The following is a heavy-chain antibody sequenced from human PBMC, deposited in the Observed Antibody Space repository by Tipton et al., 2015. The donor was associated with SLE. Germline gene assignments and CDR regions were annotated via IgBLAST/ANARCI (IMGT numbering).Heavy chain of an antibody. J-gene: IGHJ6*02. V-gene: IGHV3-30*02. Sequence: GSLRLSCAASGFTFDDYTMHWVRQAPGKGLGWVAFIRYDGSNKNYADSVKGRFTISRDNSKNTLYLQMNSLRAEDTAVYYCAKGFNYDFWSGSAHSYGMDVWGQGTTVTVSS. CDR1: GFTFDDYT. D-gene: IGHD3-3*01. CDR2: IRYDGSNK. CDR3: AKGFNYDFWSGSAHSYGMDV.